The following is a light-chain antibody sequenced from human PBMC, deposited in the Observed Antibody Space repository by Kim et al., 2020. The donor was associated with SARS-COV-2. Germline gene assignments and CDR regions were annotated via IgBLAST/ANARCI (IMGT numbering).Light chain of an antibody. CDR2: LGS. CDR3: MQALQVPWT. V-gene: IGKV2-28*01. Sequence: DIVMTQSPLSLPVTPAEPASISCMSSQSLLHSNSKSYLDWYLQKPGQATQLLIYLGSNRASGVPDRFSGSGSGTEFTLKISRVETEDVGVYYCMQALQVPWTFGQGTKVDIK. CDR1: QSLLHSNSKSY. J-gene: IGKJ1*01.